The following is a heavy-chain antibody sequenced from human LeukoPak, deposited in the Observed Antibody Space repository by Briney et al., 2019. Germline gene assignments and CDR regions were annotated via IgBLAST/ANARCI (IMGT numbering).Heavy chain of an antibody. Sequence: GASVKVSCKTSGYTFTNYDINWVRQATGQGLEWMGWMNPKSGNTGSAQRFQGRVTMTRDTSISTAYMELSSLRSEDTAVYYCARVWGAIDYGGQGTLFTVS. V-gene: IGHV1-8*01. CDR3: ARVWGAIDY. CDR1: GYTFTNYD. D-gene: IGHD1-26*01. CDR2: MNPKSGNT. J-gene: IGHJ4*02.